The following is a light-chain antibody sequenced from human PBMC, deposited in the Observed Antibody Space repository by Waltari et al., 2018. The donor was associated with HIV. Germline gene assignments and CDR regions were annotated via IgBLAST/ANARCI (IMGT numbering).Light chain of an antibody. CDR3: CSYAGSSTLV. CDR1: SSDVGSYNL. V-gene: IGLV2-23*02. CDR2: EVS. Sequence: QSALTQPASVSGSPGQSITISCTGTSSDVGSYNLVSWYQQHPGKAPKLMIYEVSKRPAGVSNRFSGSKSGNTASLTISWLQAEDEAYYYCCSYAGSSTLVFGGGTKLTVL. J-gene: IGLJ2*01.